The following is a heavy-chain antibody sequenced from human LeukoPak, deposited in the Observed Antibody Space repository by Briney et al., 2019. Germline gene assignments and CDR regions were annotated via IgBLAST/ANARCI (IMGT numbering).Heavy chain of an antibody. V-gene: IGHV3-21*01. J-gene: IGHJ4*02. D-gene: IGHD3-22*01. CDR2: ISSSSSYI. Sequence: GRSLRLSCAASGFTFDDYAMNWVRQAPGKGLEWVSSISSSSSYIYYADSVKGRFTISRDNAKNSLYLQMNSLRAEDTAVYYCARDMTYYYDSSGYYSGYWGQGTLVTVSS. CDR3: ARDMTYYYDSSGYYSGY. CDR1: GFTFDDYA.